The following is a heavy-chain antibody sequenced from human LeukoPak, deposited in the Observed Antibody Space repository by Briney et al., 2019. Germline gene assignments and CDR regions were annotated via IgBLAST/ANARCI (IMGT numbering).Heavy chain of an antibody. Sequence: GGSLRLSCAASGFTFNSYAMSWVRQAPGKGLEWVSDISGSGGSTYYADSVKGRFTISRDNSKNTLYLQMNSLRSEDTAVYYCARDYGDYGTNWFDPWGQGTLVTVSS. CDR1: GFTFNSYA. CDR3: ARDYGDYGTNWFDP. V-gene: IGHV3-23*01. J-gene: IGHJ5*02. D-gene: IGHD4-17*01. CDR2: ISGSGGST.